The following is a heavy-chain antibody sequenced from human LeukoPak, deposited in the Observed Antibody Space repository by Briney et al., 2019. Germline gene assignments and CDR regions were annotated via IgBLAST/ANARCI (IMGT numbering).Heavy chain of an antibody. Sequence: GGSLRLSCAASGFSFSSYAMTWVRQAPGKGLEWVSAISGSGIGTYYADSVKGRFTISRDNSKNTLYLQMNSLRAEDTAVYYCAKTLSNPYYDFWSGPFDYWGQGTLVTVSS. J-gene: IGHJ4*02. CDR2: ISGSGIGT. CDR1: GFSFSSYA. V-gene: IGHV3-23*01. CDR3: AKTLSNPYYDFWSGPFDY. D-gene: IGHD3-3*01.